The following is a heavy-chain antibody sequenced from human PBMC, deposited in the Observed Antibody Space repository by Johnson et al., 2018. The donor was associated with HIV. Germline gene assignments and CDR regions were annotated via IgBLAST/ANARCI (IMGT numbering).Heavy chain of an antibody. CDR1: GFHFGNAW. CDR2: IKSRTDGETT. V-gene: IGHV3-15*05. CDR3: ARKQWLEIPSDALDV. Sequence: VQLVESGGGLVKPGGSLRLSCVASGFHFGNAWMNWVRQAPGKGLEWVGRIKSRTDGETTAYAAPVKDRFTISRDDSKNTLYLEMNSLRAEDTAVYYCARKQWLEIPSDALDVWGQGTMVTVSS. D-gene: IGHD6-19*01. J-gene: IGHJ3*01.